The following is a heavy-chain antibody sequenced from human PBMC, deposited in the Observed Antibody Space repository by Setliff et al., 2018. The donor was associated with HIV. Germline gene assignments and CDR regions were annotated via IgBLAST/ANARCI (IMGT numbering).Heavy chain of an antibody. CDR2: IYTTGST. CDR1: GDSTSSYY. J-gene: IGHJ4*02. CDR3: ARHSGLGGYYSPFDY. D-gene: IGHD3-22*01. Sequence: SETLSLTCPVSGDSTSSYYWSWIRQPPGKGLEWIGYIYTTGSTNYNPSLKSRVTISLDTSKNQLSLKLSSVTAADTTVYYCARHSGLGGYYSPFDYWGPGTLVTVSS. V-gene: IGHV4-4*09.